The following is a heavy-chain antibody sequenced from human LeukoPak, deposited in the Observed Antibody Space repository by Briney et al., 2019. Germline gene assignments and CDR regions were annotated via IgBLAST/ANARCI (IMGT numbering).Heavy chain of an antibody. CDR3: VKDRVSLGITFGGVIVTNFDY. Sequence: PGGSLRLYCSASGFTFSSYAMHWVRQAPGKGLEYVSAISSNGGSTYYADSVKGRFTISRDNSKNTLYLQMSSLRAEDTAVYYCVKDRVSLGITFGGVIVTNFDYWGQGTLVTVSS. CDR2: ISSNGGST. V-gene: IGHV3-64D*06. J-gene: IGHJ4*02. D-gene: IGHD3-16*02. CDR1: GFTFSSYA.